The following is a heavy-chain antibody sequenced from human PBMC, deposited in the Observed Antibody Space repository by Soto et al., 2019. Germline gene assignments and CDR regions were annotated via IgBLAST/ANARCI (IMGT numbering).Heavy chain of an antibody. CDR3: AKRETNSGPFDY. Sequence: GGSLRLSCAASAFTFSSFGMHWVRQAPGKGLEWVSAISGGGGITHHADSVKGRFSISRDNSRNMLYLQMNSLRADDTAVYYCAKRETNSGPFDYWGQGTLVTVSS. CDR1: AFTFSSFG. V-gene: IGHV3-23*01. CDR2: ISGGGGIT. J-gene: IGHJ4*02. D-gene: IGHD1-26*01.